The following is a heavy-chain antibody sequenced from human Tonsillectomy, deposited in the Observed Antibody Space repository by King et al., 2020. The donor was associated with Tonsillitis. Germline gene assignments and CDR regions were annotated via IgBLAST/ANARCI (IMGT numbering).Heavy chain of an antibody. D-gene: IGHD3-22*01. CDR1: GFTFSGYA. CDR2: ISYDGSIK. J-gene: IGHJ4*02. Sequence: VQLVESGGGMVQPGRSLRLSCAASGFTFSGYAVHWVRQAPGKGLAWVAVISYDGSIKDYADSVQGRFTISRDNSKSTLYLQMTSLRAEDTAIYYCAISFQYDDSGNLRGGLDYWGQGTLVTVSS. CDR3: AISFQYDDSGNLRGGLDY. V-gene: IGHV3-30*01.